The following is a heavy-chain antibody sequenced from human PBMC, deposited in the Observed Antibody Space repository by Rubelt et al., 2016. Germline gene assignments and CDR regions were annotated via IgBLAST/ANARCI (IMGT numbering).Heavy chain of an antibody. Sequence: QVQLVQSGAEVKKPGASVKVSCKASGYTFTSYAMHWVRQAPGQRLEWMGWINAGNGNTKYSQKVQGRVTITRDTSASTAYMELSSLRSEDTAVYYCARDLSAPPVAGADYWGQGTLVTVSS. J-gene: IGHJ4*02. D-gene: IGHD6-19*01. CDR1: GYTFTSYA. V-gene: IGHV1-3*01. CDR3: ARDLSAPPVAGADY. CDR2: INAGNGNT.